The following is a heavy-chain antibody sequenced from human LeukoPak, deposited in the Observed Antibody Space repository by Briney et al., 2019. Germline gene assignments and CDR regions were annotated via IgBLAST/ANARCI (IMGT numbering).Heavy chain of an antibody. V-gene: IGHV4-39*07. CDR1: GGSISSSSYY. CDR3: ARVGQLAFGY. J-gene: IGHJ4*02. Sequence: SETLSLTCTVSGGSISSSSYYWGWIRQPPGKGLEWIGTIHHSGSTYYNPSLKSRATISIDTSKNQFSLKLSSVTAADTAVYYCARVGQLAFGYWGQGTLVTVSS. D-gene: IGHD6-13*01. CDR2: IHHSGST.